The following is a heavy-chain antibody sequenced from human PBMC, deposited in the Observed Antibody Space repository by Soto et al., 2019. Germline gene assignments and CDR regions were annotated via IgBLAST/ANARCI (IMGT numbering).Heavy chain of an antibody. J-gene: IGHJ4*02. Sequence: QVQLVESGGGLVKPGGSLRLSCAASGFTFSDYYMSWIRQAPGKGLEWVSYISSSSSYTNYADSVKGLFTISRDNAKNSLYLQMNSLRAEHTAVYYCARDGWQQLAFDYWGQGTLVTVSS. V-gene: IGHV3-11*05. CDR3: ARDGWQQLAFDY. CDR2: ISSSSSYT. D-gene: IGHD6-13*01. CDR1: GFTFSDYY.